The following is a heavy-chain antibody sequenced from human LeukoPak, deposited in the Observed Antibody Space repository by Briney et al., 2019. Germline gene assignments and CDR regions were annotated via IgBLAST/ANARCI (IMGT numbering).Heavy chain of an antibody. J-gene: IGHJ6*03. CDR2: ISYDGSNK. CDR3: ARAYSGSYYYYYYMDV. CDR1: GFTFSSYA. V-gene: IGHV3-30-3*01. D-gene: IGHD1-26*01. Sequence: GGSLRLSCAASGFTFSSYAMHWVRQAPGKGLEWVAVISYDGSNKYYADSVKGRFTISRDNSKNTLYLQMNSLRAEDTAVHYCARAYSGSYYYYYYMDVWGKGTTVTVSS.